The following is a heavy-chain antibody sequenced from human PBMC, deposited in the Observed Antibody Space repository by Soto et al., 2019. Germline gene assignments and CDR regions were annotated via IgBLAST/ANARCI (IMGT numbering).Heavy chain of an antibody. CDR1: GGSISSYY. CDR3: ARYCSSTSCYPGYYYMDV. Sequence: SETLSLTCTVSGGSISSYYWSWIRQPPGKGLEWIGYIYYSGSCNDNPSLKSRVTMSVDTSKNQFSLKLSSVTAADMAVYYCARYCSSTSCYPGYYYMDVWGKGTTVTVSS. CDR2: IYYSGSC. D-gene: IGHD2-2*01. V-gene: IGHV4-59*01. J-gene: IGHJ6*03.